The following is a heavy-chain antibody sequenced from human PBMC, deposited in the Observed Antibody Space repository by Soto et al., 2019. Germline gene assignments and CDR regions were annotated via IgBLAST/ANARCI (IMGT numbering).Heavy chain of an antibody. CDR3: ARDGRVEGVDWFDP. V-gene: IGHV3-66*01. CDR1: GFTVSSNY. D-gene: IGHD1-26*01. CDR2: IYSGGST. J-gene: IGHJ5*02. Sequence: EVQLVESGGGLVQPGGSLRLSCAASGFTVSSNYMSWVRQAPGKGLEWVSVIYSGGSTYYADSVKGRFTISRDNSKNTLYLRMNSLRAQGTGVYYCARDGRVEGVDWFDPWGQGTLVTVSS.